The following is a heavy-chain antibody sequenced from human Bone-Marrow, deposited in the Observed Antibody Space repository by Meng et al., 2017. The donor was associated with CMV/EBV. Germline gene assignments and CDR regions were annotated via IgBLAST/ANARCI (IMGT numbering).Heavy chain of an antibody. CDR1: GGTFSSYT. V-gene: IGHV1-69*02. D-gene: IGHD2-2*01. Sequence: SVKVSCKASGGTFSSYTISWVRQAPGQGLEWMGRIIPILGIANYAQKFQGRATITADKSTSTAYMELSSLRSEDTAVYYCASLATVVPYKYYYYGMDVWGQGTTVTVSS. J-gene: IGHJ6*02. CDR3: ASLATVVPYKYYYYGMDV. CDR2: IIPILGIA.